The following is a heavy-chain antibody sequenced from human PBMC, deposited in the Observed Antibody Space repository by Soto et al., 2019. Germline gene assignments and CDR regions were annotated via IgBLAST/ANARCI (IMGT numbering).Heavy chain of an antibody. CDR3: ASPTMFRRGVGAFDI. CDR1: GGSISSYY. J-gene: IGHJ3*02. Sequence: SETLSLTCTVSGGSISSYYWNWIRQPPGKGLEWIGYIYYSGSTNYNPSLKSRVTISVDTSKNQFSLKLSSVTAADTAVYYCASPTMFRRGVGAFDIWGPGTMVTVS. V-gene: IGHV4-59*01. D-gene: IGHD3-10*01. CDR2: IYYSGST.